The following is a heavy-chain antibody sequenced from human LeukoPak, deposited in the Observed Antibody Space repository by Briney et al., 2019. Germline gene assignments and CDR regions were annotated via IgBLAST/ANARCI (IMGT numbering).Heavy chain of an antibody. J-gene: IGHJ4*02. CDR2: IYYSGST. V-gene: IGHV4-59*08. CDR1: GGSISSYY. Sequence: SETLSLTCTVSGGSISSYYWSWLRQPPGEGLEWIGYIYYSGSTNYNPSLKRRVTISVDTSKNQFSLKLSSVTASDTAVDYCAKNYYDSIDYYQLEQYYFDYWGQGTLVTVSS. D-gene: IGHD3-22*01. CDR3: AKNYYDSIDYYQLEQYYFDY.